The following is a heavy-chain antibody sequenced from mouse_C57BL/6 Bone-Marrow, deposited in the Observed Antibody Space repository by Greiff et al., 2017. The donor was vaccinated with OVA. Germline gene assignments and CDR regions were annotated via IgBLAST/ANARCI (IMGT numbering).Heavy chain of an antibody. V-gene: IGHV1-62-2*01. CDR1: GYTFTEYT. CDR2: FYPGSGSI. Sequence: QVQLQQSGAELVKPGASVKLSCKASGYTFTEYTIHWVKQRSGQGLEWIGWFYPGSGSIKYNEKFKDKATLTADKSSSTVYMELSRLTSEDSAVYFCARQEIFYYEYDGYAMDYWGQGTSVTVSS. D-gene: IGHD2-4*01. CDR3: ARQEIFYYEYDGYAMDY. J-gene: IGHJ4*01.